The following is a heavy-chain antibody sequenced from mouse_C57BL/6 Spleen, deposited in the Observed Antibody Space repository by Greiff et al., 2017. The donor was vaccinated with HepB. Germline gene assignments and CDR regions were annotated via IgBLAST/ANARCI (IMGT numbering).Heavy chain of an antibody. CDR3: ARAHYYGSLYFDY. CDR2: INYDGSST. V-gene: IGHV5-16*01. CDR1: GFTFSDYY. D-gene: IGHD1-1*01. J-gene: IGHJ2*01. Sequence: DVKLVESEGGLVQPGSSMKLSCTASGFTFSDYYMAWVRQVPEKGLEWVANINYDGSSTYYLDSLKSRFIISRDNAKNILYLQMSSLKSEDTATYYCARAHYYGSLYFDYWGQGTTLTVSS.